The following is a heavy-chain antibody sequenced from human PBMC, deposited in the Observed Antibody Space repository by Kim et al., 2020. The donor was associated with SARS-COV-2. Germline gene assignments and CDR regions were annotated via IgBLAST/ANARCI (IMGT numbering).Heavy chain of an antibody. Sequence: KYYVDSGRGRVTISRDNAKNSLDLQMNSLRAEDTAVYYCASLYSSSWEFDYWGQGTLVTVSS. CDR3: ASLYSSSWEFDY. D-gene: IGHD6-13*01. V-gene: IGHV3-7*01. CDR2: K. J-gene: IGHJ4*02.